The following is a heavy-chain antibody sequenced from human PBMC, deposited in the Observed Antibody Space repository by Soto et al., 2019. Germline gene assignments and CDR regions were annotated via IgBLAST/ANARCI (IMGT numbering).Heavy chain of an antibody. J-gene: IGHJ4*02. CDR2: VSHDGRNT. V-gene: IGHV3-30*18. CDR1: GFTFSDYA. Sequence: VQLVESGGGVVQPGRSLRLSCAASGFTFSDYAMHWVRQAPGKGLEWVAVVSHDGRNTHYADSVKGRFTISRESSKNTVSLEMTSLRAKDTAVYYCAKGRRQWLVTSDFNYWGQGALVTVSS. CDR3: AKGRRQWLVTSDFNY. D-gene: IGHD6-19*01.